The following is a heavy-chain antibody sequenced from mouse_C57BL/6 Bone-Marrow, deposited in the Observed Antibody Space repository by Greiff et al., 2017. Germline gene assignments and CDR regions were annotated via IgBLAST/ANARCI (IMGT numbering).Heavy chain of an antibody. J-gene: IGHJ3*01. Sequence: QVQLQQPGAELVKPGASVKLSCKASGYTFTSYWMHWVKQRPGQGLEWIGMIHPNSGSTNYNEKFKSKATLTVDKSSSTAYMQLSSLTSEDSAVYYCASPSGRSCFSYWGQGTLVTVSA. CDR3: ASPSGRSCFSY. CDR2: IHPNSGST. CDR1: GYTFTSYW. D-gene: IGHD1-1*01. V-gene: IGHV1-64*01.